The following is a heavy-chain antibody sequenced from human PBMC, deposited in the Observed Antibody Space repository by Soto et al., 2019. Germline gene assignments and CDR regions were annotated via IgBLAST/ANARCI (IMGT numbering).Heavy chain of an antibody. V-gene: IGHV3-23*01. Sequence: GGSLRLSCAASGFTFSSYAMSWVRQAPGKGLEWVSAFSCIVGSTYYADSVKGRFTISRDNSKNTLYLQMNSLRAEDTAVYYCAKESRVRGIDYWGQGTLVTVSS. J-gene: IGHJ4*02. CDR1: GFTFSSYA. CDR2: FSCIVGST. CDR3: AKESRVRGIDY. D-gene: IGHD3-3*01.